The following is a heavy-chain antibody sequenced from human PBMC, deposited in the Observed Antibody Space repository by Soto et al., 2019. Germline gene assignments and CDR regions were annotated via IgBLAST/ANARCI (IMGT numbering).Heavy chain of an antibody. V-gene: IGHV1-69*13. Sequence: SVKVSCKASGGTFSSYAISWERQAPGQGLEWMGGIIPIFGTANYAQKFQGRVTITADESTSTAYMELSSLRSEDTAVYYCARGGMGQQLVYYYGMDVWGQGTTVTVSS. CDR1: GGTFSSYA. CDR3: ARGGMGQQLVYYYGMDV. J-gene: IGHJ6*02. CDR2: IIPIFGTA. D-gene: IGHD6-13*01.